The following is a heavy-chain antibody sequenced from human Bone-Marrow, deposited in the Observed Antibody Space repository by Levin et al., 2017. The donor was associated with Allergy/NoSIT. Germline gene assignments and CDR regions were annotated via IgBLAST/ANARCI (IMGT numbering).Heavy chain of an antibody. J-gene: IGHJ4*02. Sequence: GGSLRLSCAASGFTFSRYAMAWVRQAPGQGLEWVSGMSGSGGRTVYADSVKGRFTISRDNSKNIMYLQMNSLRVEDTALYYCAREDNWNYDYWGQGTLVTISS. CDR2: MSGSGGRT. CDR3: AREDNWNYDY. CDR1: GFTFSRYA. V-gene: IGHV3-23*01. D-gene: IGHD1-7*01.